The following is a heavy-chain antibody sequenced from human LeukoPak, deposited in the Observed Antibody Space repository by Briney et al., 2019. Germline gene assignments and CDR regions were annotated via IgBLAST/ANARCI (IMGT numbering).Heavy chain of an antibody. CDR1: GFTFSSYA. V-gene: IGHV3-30-3*01. J-gene: IGHJ4*02. CDR3: AREAVDYYDSSGYYYFDY. Sequence: GGSLRLSCAASGFTFSSYAMHWVRQAPGEGLEWVAVISYDGSNKYYADSVKGRFTISRDNSKNTLYLQMNSLRAEDTAVYYCAREAVDYYDSSGYYYFDYWGQGTLVTVSS. CDR2: ISYDGSNK. D-gene: IGHD3-22*01.